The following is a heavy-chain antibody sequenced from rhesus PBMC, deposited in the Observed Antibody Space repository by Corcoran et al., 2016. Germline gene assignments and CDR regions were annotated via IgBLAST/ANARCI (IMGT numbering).Heavy chain of an antibody. J-gene: IGHJ4*01. D-gene: IGHD1-7*02. Sequence: EVQLVESGGGLVQPGGSLRLSCAASGFTFSSYWMYWVRQAPGKGLEWVSCISSDGTGTRYADSVKGRFTISRENAKNSLYLQMNSLRAEDTAVYYCAREGTGTYFDYWGQGVLVTVSS. CDR2: ISSDGTGT. CDR1: GFTFSSYW. V-gene: IGHV3-119*01. CDR3: AREGTGTYFDY.